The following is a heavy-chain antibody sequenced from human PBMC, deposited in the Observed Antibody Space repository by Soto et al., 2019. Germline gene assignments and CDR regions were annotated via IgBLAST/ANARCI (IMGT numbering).Heavy chain of an antibody. V-gene: IGHV3-30-3*01. D-gene: IGHD1-1*01. J-gene: IGHJ4*02. CDR2: ISYDGSNK. CDR3: ASEKDWNDIGSPFDY. Sequence: GGSLRLSCAASGFTFSSYAMHWVRQAPGKGLEWVAVISYDGSNKYYADSVKGRFTISRDNSKNTLYLQMNGLRAEDTAVYYCASEKDWNDIGSPFDYWGQGTLVTVSS. CDR1: GFTFSSYA.